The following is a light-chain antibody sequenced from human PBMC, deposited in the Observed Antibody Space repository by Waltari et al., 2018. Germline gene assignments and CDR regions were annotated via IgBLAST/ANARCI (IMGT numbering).Light chain of an antibody. Sequence: DIQMTQSPSTLSASVGDRVTITCRASQNINNWLAWYQQTPGRAPKRLIYEASSLESGVPSRFRGSGAGTLFTLTITSLQPDDVALYYCQQYKTFSRTFGQGTQVEIK. V-gene: IGKV1-5*01. J-gene: IGKJ1*01. CDR3: QQYKTFSRT. CDR2: EAS. CDR1: QNINNW.